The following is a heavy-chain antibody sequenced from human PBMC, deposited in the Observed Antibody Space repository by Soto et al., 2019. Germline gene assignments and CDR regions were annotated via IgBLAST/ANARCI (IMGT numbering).Heavy chain of an antibody. J-gene: IGHJ4*02. V-gene: IGHV3-74*01. CDR3: ATIGGYYDISGYYYVAAVSDY. Sequence: EVQLVESGGGLVQPGGSLRLSCAASGFTFSSYWMHWVRQAPGKGLMWVSRINSDGSNTNYADSVKGRFTISRDNAKNTLYLQMNSLRAEDTAVYYCATIGGYYDISGYYYVAAVSDYWGQGTLVTVSS. D-gene: IGHD3-22*01. CDR1: GFTFSSYW. CDR2: INSDGSNT.